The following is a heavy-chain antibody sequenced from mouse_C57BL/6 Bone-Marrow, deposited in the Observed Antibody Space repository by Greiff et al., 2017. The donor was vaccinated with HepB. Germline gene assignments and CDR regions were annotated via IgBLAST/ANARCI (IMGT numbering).Heavy chain of an antibody. Sequence: VQLQQSGAELVRPGASVKLSCTASGFNIKDDYMHWVKQRPEQGLEWIGWIDPENGDTEYASKFQGKATITADTSSNTAYLQLSSLTSEDTAVYYCTTHTTACYFDYWGRGTTLTVSA. CDR1: GFNIKDDY. CDR3: TTHTTACYFDY. D-gene: IGHD1-2*01. J-gene: IGHJ2*01. V-gene: IGHV14-4*01. CDR2: IDPENGDT.